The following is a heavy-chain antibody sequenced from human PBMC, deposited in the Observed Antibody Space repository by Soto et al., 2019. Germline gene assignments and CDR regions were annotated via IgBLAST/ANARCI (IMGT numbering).Heavy chain of an antibody. V-gene: IGHV4-31*03. CDR1: CDSIPSGVLY. Sequence: TLSLTCPVRCDSIPSGVLYWGWTRQLPGKGREWSGYIVYSGISYYNPSLRSRVTISVDTSKNPFALTLSSVPAAHTAVYYCARARMMLPFAGGREEWGIDAWGQGTLVTV. J-gene: IGHJ4*02. CDR3: ARARMMLPFAGGREEWGIDA. CDR2: IVYSGIS. D-gene: IGHD3-16*01.